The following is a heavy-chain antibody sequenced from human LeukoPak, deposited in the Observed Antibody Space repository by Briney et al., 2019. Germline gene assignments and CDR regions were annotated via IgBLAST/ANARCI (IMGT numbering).Heavy chain of an antibody. CDR1: GASISGYY. D-gene: IGHD6-19*01. CDR3: ARSSHLRIAVAGPGFDY. V-gene: IGHV4-34*01. Sequence: PSETLSLTCTVSGASISGYYWSWIRQPPGKGLEWIGEINHSGSTNYNPSLKSRVTISVDTSKNQFSLKLSSVTAADTAVYYCARSSHLRIAVAGPGFDYWGQGTLVTVSS. CDR2: INHSGST. J-gene: IGHJ4*02.